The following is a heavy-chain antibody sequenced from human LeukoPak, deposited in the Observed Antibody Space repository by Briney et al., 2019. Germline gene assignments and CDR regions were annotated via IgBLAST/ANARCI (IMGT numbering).Heavy chain of an antibody. V-gene: IGHV3-33*01. CDR1: GFTFSTYT. Sequence: GGSLRLSCAASGFTFSTYTIHWVRQAPGKGLEWVAVIWYDGSEQYYADSVKGRFIISRDNSKSTSDLQMNSLRAEDTAVYYCAREGDSRWGELSPWGQGTLVTVSA. J-gene: IGHJ1*01. D-gene: IGHD3-16*02. CDR3: AREGDSRWGELSP. CDR2: IWYDGSEQ.